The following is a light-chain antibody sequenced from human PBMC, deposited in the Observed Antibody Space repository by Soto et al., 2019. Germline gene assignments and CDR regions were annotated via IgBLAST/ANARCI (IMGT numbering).Light chain of an antibody. J-gene: IGKJ5*01. CDR3: QQYNTYPFT. CDR2: ATS. CDR1: QGIGTS. Sequence: DIQVTQSPSSLSASVGDRVTIICRASQGIGTSLAWYQQKPEKAPKSPIYATSSLQNGVPSRFSVSGPGTAFTLTSNSLQPEDFATYYGQQYNTYPFTFGQGTRLEIK. V-gene: IGKV1D-16*01.